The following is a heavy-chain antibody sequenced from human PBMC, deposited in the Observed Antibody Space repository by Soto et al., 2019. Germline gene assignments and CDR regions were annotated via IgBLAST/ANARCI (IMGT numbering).Heavy chain of an antibody. Sequence: TLSLACSVSGRSTNIASHSWNWIRQSPGKGLEWFGFVYDRGTTDDNPARDGRVTVSVDRAKSQFALQLRSVTAADTTVYCCARGLFGYDDGSYPSPDNWFDPWSQGTLVTVSS. V-gene: IGHV4-30-2*06. CDR2: VYDRGTT. CDR1: GRSTNIASHS. D-gene: IGHD3-16*01. CDR3: ARGLFGYDDGSYPSPDNWFDP. J-gene: IGHJ5*02.